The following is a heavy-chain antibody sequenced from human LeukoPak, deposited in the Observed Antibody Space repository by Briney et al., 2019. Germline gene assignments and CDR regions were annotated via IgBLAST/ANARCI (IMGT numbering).Heavy chain of an antibody. Sequence: GASAKVSCKASGYTFTSYDINWVRQATGQGLEWMGWMNPNSGNTGYAQKFQGRVTITRNTSISSAYMELSSLRSEDTAVYYCAREPYSGYDPRFDYWGQGTLVTVSS. CDR1: GYTFTSYD. V-gene: IGHV1-8*03. J-gene: IGHJ4*02. CDR3: AREPYSGYDPRFDY. CDR2: MNPNSGNT. D-gene: IGHD5-12*01.